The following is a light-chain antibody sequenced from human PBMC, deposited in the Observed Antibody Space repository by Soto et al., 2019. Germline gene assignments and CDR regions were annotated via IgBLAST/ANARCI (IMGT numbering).Light chain of an antibody. CDR2: DAS. Sequence: DIQMTQSPSSLSPSVGYSFTITCRASRSISDWLAWYQKKPGKAPELLIFDASNLKSGVSSRLRGSGYGTEFTLTISRLKNDDVETYYCLQYSSHSWTFGQGTKVDIK. J-gene: IGKJ1*01. V-gene: IGKV1-5*01. CDR3: LQYSSHSWT. CDR1: RSISDW.